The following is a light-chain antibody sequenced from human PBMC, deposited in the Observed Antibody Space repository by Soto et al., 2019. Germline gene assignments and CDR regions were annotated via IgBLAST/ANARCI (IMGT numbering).Light chain of an antibody. J-gene: IGLJ3*02. Sequence: QSALTQPASVSGSPGQSITISCTGTSSDVGGYNYVSWYQQHPGKAPKLRIYEVSNRPSGGSNRFSGSKSGNTASLTISGLQAEDEAEYYCSSYTSSSTPWVFGGGTKVTVL. V-gene: IGLV2-14*01. CDR2: EVS. CDR3: SSYTSSSTPWV. CDR1: SSDVGGYNY.